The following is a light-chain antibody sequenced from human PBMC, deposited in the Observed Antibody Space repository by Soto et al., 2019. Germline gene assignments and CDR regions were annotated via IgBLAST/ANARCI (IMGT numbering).Light chain of an antibody. J-gene: IGLJ3*02. V-gene: IGLV2-11*01. CDR1: SSDVGGYNY. CDR3: CSYAVINTGV. Sequence: QSVLTQPRSVSGSPGQSVTISCTGTSSDVGGYNYVSCYQQHPGNAPKLMIYDVIKRPSGVPDGFSGSKSGTKASLPISWLEAGEEADYYCCSYAVINTGVFGGGTKLTVL. CDR2: DVI.